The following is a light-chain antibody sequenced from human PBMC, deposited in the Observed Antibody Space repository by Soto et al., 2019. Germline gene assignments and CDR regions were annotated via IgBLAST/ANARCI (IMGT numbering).Light chain of an antibody. Sequence: DIQTTQSPSTLSASVGDRVTITCRASQSISTWLAWYQQKPGKAPKLLIYDVSSLESGVPSRFSGSGSGTEFTLTISSLQPDDCAIYYCQQYNTFWTFGQGTKVDIK. CDR3: QQYNTFWT. CDR1: QSISTW. V-gene: IGKV1-5*01. J-gene: IGKJ1*01. CDR2: DVS.